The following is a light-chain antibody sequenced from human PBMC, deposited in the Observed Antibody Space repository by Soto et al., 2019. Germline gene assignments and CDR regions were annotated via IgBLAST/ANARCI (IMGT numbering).Light chain of an antibody. CDR1: ESLSYF. J-gene: IGKJ2*01. V-gene: IGKV3-15*01. Sequence: EIVLTQSPATLSVSPGERVTLSCRASESLSYFLAWYQHKPGQSPRLLIYGVSTRVAGVPSRFSGGWSATDFTLTISSLKSEDFAVYYCQSYNDWPFAFGQGTKLEI. CDR2: GVS. CDR3: QSYNDWPFA.